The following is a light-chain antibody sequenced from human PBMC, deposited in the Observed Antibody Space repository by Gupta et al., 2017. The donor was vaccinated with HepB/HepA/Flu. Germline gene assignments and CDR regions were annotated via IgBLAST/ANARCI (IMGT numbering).Light chain of an antibody. V-gene: IGKV3-20*01. CDR3: QQDGSSPRT. J-gene: IGKJ1*01. CDR1: QSVSYNY. CDR2: AAS. Sequence: EIVLTQSPGTLSLSPGERATVSCRASQSVSYNYVAWYQQKPGQAPRLLIFAASTRAPGIPDRFSGSGSGTEFTLTISRREPEDFAVYSCQQDGSSPRTFGQGTXVEIK.